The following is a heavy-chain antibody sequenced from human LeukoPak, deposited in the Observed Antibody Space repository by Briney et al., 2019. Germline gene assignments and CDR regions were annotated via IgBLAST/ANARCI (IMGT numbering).Heavy chain of an antibody. J-gene: IGHJ4*02. CDR1: GFTFRSYT. CDR2: ISSNGYYI. Sequence: GGSLRLSCAASGFTFRSYTMNWVRQAPGKGLEWVSSISSNGYYIYYADSLRGRFTISRDNTKDSLYLQMNSLRAEDTAVYYCARDQITAVTAYLDYWGQGTLVTVSS. V-gene: IGHV3-21*01. CDR3: ARDQITAVTAYLDY. D-gene: IGHD2-21*02.